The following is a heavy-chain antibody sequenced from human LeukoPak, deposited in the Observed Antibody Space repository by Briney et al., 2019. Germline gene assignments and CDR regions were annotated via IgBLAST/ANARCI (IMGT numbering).Heavy chain of an antibody. CDR3: ARENSSGYYYYMDV. CDR1: GGSISSGGYY. Sequence: SQTLSLTCTVSGGSISSGGYYWSWIRQPPGKGLEWIGYIYHSGSTYYNPSLKSRVTISVDRSKNQFSLKLSSVTAADTAVYYCARENSSGYYYYMDVWGKGTTVTVSS. CDR2: IYHSGST. V-gene: IGHV4-30-2*01. J-gene: IGHJ6*03. D-gene: IGHD3-22*01.